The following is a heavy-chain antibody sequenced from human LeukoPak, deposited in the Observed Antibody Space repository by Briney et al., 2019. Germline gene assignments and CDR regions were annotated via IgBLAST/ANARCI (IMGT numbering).Heavy chain of an antibody. Sequence: SETLSLTCAVDGGSFSGYYWSWIRQPPGKGLEWIGEINHSGSTNYNPSLKSRVTISVDTSKNQFSLKLSSVTAADTAVYYCARARLDYYGSGSYFRNAFDIWGQGTMVTVSS. J-gene: IGHJ3*02. CDR1: GGSFSGYY. CDR3: ARARLDYYGSGSYFRNAFDI. V-gene: IGHV4-34*01. D-gene: IGHD3-10*01. CDR2: INHSGST.